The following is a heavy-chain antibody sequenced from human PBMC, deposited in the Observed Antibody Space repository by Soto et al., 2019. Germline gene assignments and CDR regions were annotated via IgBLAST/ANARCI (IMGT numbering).Heavy chain of an antibody. J-gene: IGHJ4*02. CDR1: GFSLTTSGVA. CDR2: IYWNDDK. CDR3: AHRLGSRGSFDY. D-gene: IGHD6-25*01. Sequence: QITLKESGPSLVKPTQPLTLTCTFSGFSLTTSGVAVGWIRQPPGKAPEWLAHIYWNDDKRYSPSLQSRLTITKDTSKNQAVLTLTNVAPVDTATYYCAHRLGSRGSFDYWGQGSLLTVSS. V-gene: IGHV2-5*01.